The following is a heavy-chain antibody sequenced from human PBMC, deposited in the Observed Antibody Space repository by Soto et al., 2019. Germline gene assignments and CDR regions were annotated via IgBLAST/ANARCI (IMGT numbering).Heavy chain of an antibody. CDR1: GGTFSSYA. CDR2: IIPIFGTA. D-gene: IGHD3-16*01. CDR3: ARTIDYGANSVPDY. J-gene: IGHJ4*02. Sequence: VASVKVSCKASGGTFSSYAISWVRQAPGQGLEWMGGIIPIFGTANCAQKFQGRVTITADESTSTAYMELSSLRSDDTAVYYCARTIDYGANSVPDYWGQGTLVTVSS. V-gene: IGHV1-69*13.